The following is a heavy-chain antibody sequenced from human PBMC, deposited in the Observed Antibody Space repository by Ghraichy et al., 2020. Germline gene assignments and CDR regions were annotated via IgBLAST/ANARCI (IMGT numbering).Heavy chain of an antibody. D-gene: IGHD2-2*01. CDR2: ISSSSSYI. V-gene: IGHV3-21*01. CDR1: GFTFSSYS. J-gene: IGHJ4*02. CDR3: ARDSGIFVVVPAAIDY. Sequence: GESLNISCAASGFTFSSYSMNWVRQAPGKGLEWVSSISSSSSYIYYADSVKGRFTISRDNAKNSLYLQMNSLRAEDTAVYYCARDSGIFVVVPAAIDYWGQGTLVTVSS.